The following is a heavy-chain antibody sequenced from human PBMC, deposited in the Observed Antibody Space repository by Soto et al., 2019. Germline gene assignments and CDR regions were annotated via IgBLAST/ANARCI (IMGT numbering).Heavy chain of an antibody. Sequence: GGSLRLSCAASGFIFTNYAMNWVRQAPGKGLEWVSVIGGRGNSAYYADSVQGRFTISRDNSKNTLSLQMSSLTADDTAIYYCVREGRGSFDFWGRRTMVTDSS. CDR3: VREGRGSFDF. D-gene: IGHD5-12*01. CDR2: IGGRGNSA. J-gene: IGHJ3*01. V-gene: IGHV3-23*01. CDR1: GFIFTNYA.